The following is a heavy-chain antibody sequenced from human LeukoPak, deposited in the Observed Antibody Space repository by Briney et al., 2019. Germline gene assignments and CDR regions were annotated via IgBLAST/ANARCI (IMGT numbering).Heavy chain of an antibody. CDR3: AKDRGMFLVGYLDY. J-gene: IGHJ4*02. CDR1: GFTFSSYA. CDR2: ISGSGGST. Sequence: GGTLRLSCAASGFTFSSYAMSWVRQAPGKGLEWVSAISGSGGSTYYADSVKGRFTISRDNSKNTVYLQMNSLRAEDTAVYYCAKDRGMFLVGYLDYWGQGTLVTVSS. V-gene: IGHV3-23*01. D-gene: IGHD2-15*01.